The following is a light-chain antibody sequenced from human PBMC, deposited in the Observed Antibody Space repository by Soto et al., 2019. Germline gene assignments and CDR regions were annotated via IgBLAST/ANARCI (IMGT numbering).Light chain of an antibody. CDR3: QQCYSYYAWT. Sequence: EIQMTQSPSTLSASVGDRVTITCRARQSISSWLAWYQQKPGKAPKLLISKASSLESGVPSRFSASGSGTEFTLTISSLQPDDFATYYCQQCYSYYAWTFGQGTKVDMK. CDR2: KAS. J-gene: IGKJ1*01. V-gene: IGKV1-5*03. CDR1: QSISSW.